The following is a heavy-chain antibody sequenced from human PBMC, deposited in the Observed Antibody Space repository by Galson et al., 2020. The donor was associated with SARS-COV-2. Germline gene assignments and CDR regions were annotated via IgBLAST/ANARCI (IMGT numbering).Heavy chain of an antibody. Sequence: SETLYLTCTVSGGSISSGGYYWSWIRQHPGKGLEWIGYIYYSGSTYYNPSLKSLVTISVDTSKNQFSLKLSSVTAADTAVYYCARAFEAYGMDVWGQGTTVTVSS. J-gene: IGHJ6*02. CDR2: IYYSGST. V-gene: IGHV4-31*01. CDR1: GGSISSGGYY. CDR3: ARAFEAYGMDV.